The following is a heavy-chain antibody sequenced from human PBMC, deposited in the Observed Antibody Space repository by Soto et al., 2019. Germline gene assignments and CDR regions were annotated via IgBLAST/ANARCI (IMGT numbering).Heavy chain of an antibody. CDR2: INPNSGGT. CDR1: GYTFTGYY. J-gene: IGHJ6*02. CDR3: ARGRPGDDFWSGRPFYYGMDV. D-gene: IGHD3-3*01. V-gene: IGHV1-2*04. Sequence: ASVKVSCKASGYTFTGYYMHWVRQAPGQGLEWMGWINPNSGGTNYAQKFQGWVTMTRDTSISTAYMELSRLRSDDTAVHYCARGRPGDDFWSGRPFYYGMDVWGQGTTVTVSS.